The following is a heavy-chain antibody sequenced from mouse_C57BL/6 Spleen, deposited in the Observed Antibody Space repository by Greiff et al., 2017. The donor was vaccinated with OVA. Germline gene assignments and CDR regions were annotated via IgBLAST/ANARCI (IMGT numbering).Heavy chain of an antibody. D-gene: IGHD1-3*01. CDR2: ISSGGSYT. Sequence: EVKLVESGGDLVKPGGSLKLSCAASGFTFSSYGMSWVRQTPDKRLEWVATISSGGSYTYYPDSVKGRFTISRDNAKNTLYLQMSSLKSEDTAMYYCARHVSEDAMDYWGQGTSVIVSS. V-gene: IGHV5-6*01. CDR3: ARHVSEDAMDY. J-gene: IGHJ4*01. CDR1: GFTFSSYG.